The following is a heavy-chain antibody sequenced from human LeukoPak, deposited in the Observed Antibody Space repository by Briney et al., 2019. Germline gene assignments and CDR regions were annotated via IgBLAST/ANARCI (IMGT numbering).Heavy chain of an antibody. Sequence: ASVKVSCKASGYTFTSYDINWVRQATGQGLEWMGWMNPNSGNTGYAQKFQGRVTMTRNTSISTAYMELSSLRSEDTAMYYCARGHYAGNYFDYWGQGTLVTVSS. J-gene: IGHJ4*02. CDR3: ARGHYAGNYFDY. V-gene: IGHV1-8*01. CDR1: GYTFTSYD. CDR2: MNPNSGNT. D-gene: IGHD4-23*01.